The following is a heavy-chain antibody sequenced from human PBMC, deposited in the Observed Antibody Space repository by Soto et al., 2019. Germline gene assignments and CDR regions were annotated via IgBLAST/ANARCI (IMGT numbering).Heavy chain of an antibody. J-gene: IGHJ4*02. V-gene: IGHV3-23*01. Sequence: EVQLLESGGGLVQPGGSLRLSCAASGFTFSSYAMSWVRQAPGKGLEWVSAISGSGGSTYYADSVKGRFTISRDNSKNTLYLQMNSLRAEDTAVYYCAKVRYYGSGSYSPPDYWGQGTLVTVYS. D-gene: IGHD3-10*01. CDR3: AKVRYYGSGSYSPPDY. CDR1: GFTFSSYA. CDR2: ISGSGGST.